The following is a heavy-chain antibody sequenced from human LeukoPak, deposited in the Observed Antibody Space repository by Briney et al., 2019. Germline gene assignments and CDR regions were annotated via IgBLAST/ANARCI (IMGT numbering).Heavy chain of an antibody. CDR2: IFGSGGSP. Sequence: GGSLRLSCEASGFTFGSHAMYWVRQAPGKGLEWVAGIFGSGGSPHYADPVKGRFTISRDNSRNTVYLQINSLRAEDTVVYYCGKTTVGYSSGQKPAWPVDYWGQGTLVTVSS. CDR3: GKTTVGYSSGQKPAWPVDY. D-gene: IGHD5-18*01. CDR1: GFTFGSHA. J-gene: IGHJ4*02. V-gene: IGHV3-23*01.